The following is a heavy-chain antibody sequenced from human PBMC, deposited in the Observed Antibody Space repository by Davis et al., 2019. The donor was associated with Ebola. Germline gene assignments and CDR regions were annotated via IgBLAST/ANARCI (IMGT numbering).Heavy chain of an antibody. CDR3: ASTGTRIAVAGPKDY. J-gene: IGHJ4*02. Sequence: ESLKISCAASGFTFSSYWMSWVRQAPGKGLEWVANIKQDGSEKYYVDSVKGRFTISRDNAKNSLYLQMNSLGAEDTVVYYCASTGTRIAVAGPKDYWGQGTLVTVSS. V-gene: IGHV3-7*03. CDR2: IKQDGSEK. CDR1: GFTFSSYW. D-gene: IGHD6-19*01.